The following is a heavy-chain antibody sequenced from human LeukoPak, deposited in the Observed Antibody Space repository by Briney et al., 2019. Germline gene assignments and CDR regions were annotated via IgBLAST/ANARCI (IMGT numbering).Heavy chain of an antibody. J-gene: IGHJ5*02. CDR1: GYTFTSYY. CDR2: INPSGGST. CDR3: ARGSGYSSSWYIIDP. Sequence: ASVKVSCKASGYTFTSYYMHWVRQAPGQGLEWMGIINPSGGSTSYAQKFQGRVTMTTDTSTSTAYMELRSLRSDDTAVYYCARGSGYSSSWYIIDPWGQGTLVTVSS. V-gene: IGHV1-46*01. D-gene: IGHD6-13*01.